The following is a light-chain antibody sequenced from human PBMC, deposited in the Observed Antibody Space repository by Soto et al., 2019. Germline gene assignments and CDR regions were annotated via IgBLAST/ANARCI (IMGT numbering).Light chain of an antibody. CDR1: SSDVGGYSF. J-gene: IGLJ1*01. Sequence: QAVVTQPRSVSGSPGQSVTISCTGTSSDVGGYSFVSWYQHHPGKAPKLMIYDVSKRPSGVPDHFSGSKSGNTASLTISGLQAEDEADYYCCSYAGSYTYVFGTGTKLTVL. V-gene: IGLV2-11*01. CDR3: CSYAGSYTYV. CDR2: DVS.